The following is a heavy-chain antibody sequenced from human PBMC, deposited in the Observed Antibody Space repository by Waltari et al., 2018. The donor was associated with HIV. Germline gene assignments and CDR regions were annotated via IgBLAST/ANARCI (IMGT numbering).Heavy chain of an antibody. CDR1: GGSFSGYY. CDR3: ARGKKSRWLQLAPTLYYFDY. CDR2: INHSGST. D-gene: IGHD5-12*01. J-gene: IGHJ4*02. Sequence: QVQLQQWGAGLLKPSETLSLTCAVYGGSFSGYYWSWIRQPPGKGLEWIGEINHSGSTNYNPSLKSRVTISVDTSKNQFSLKLSSVTAADTAVYYCARGKKSRWLQLAPTLYYFDYWGQGTLVTVSS. V-gene: IGHV4-34*01.